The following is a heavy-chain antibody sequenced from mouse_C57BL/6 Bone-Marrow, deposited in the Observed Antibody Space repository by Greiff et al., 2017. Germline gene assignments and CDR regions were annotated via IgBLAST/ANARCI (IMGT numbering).Heavy chain of an antibody. CDR2: SSDGGSYT. D-gene: IGHD2-3*01. CDR1: GFTFSSYA. Sequence: EVQVVESGGGLVKPGGSLKLSCAASGFTFSSYAMSWVRQTPEKRLEWVATSSDGGSYTYYPDNVKGRFTISRDNAKNNLYLQMRHLKSEDTDMYYCARDGYFFAYWGQGTLVTVSA. CDR3: ARDGYFFAY. V-gene: IGHV5-4*01. J-gene: IGHJ3*01.